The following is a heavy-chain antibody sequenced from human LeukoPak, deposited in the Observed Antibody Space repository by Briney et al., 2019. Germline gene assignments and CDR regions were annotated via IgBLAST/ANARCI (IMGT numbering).Heavy chain of an antibody. J-gene: IGHJ4*02. CDR2: IYYSGRT. CDR3: ASGPRTNWARFDY. Sequence: PSETLSLTCSASGGSISRSSYNWGWIRQPPGKGLEWIGSIYYSGRTYYNPSLKSRVTISVDTSKNQFSLKLSSVTAADTAVYYCASGPRTNWARFDYWGQGTQVTVSS. D-gene: IGHD1-1*01. CDR1: GGSISRSSYN. V-gene: IGHV4-39*07.